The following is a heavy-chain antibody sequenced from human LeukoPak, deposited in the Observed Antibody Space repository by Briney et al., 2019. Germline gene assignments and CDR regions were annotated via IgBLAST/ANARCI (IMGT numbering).Heavy chain of an antibody. CDR3: ARIPTYGDYAYFDY. V-gene: IGHV2-70*04. D-gene: IGHD4-17*01. CDR1: GFSLSTSGMR. J-gene: IGHJ4*02. CDR2: IDWDDDK. Sequence: SGPTLVNPTQTLTLTCTFSGFSLSTSGMRVSWIRQPPGKALEWLARIDWDDDKFYNTSLKTRLTISKDTSKNQVVLTMTNMDPVDTATYYCARIPTYGDYAYFDYWGQGTLVTASS.